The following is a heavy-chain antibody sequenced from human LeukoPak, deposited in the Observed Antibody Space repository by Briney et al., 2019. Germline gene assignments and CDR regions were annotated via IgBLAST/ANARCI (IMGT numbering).Heavy chain of an antibody. CDR2: ISSDGSST. D-gene: IGHD3-22*01. CDR1: GFTFTSYW. V-gene: IGHV3-74*01. J-gene: IGHJ4*02. CDR3: ARVGSGYPFYYFDY. Sequence: GGSLRLSCAASGFTFTSYWMHWVRQTPGKGLVWVSHISSDGSSTTYADSVKGRFTISRDNAKNTLYLQMNSLGAEDTAVYYCARVGSGYPFYYFDYWGQGTLVTVSS.